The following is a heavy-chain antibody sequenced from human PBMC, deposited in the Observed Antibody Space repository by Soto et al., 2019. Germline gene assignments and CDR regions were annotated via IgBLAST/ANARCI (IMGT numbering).Heavy chain of an antibody. CDR2: ISSSSSTI. CDR3: ARVAHYVWGSYRYGGGGREGY. D-gene: IGHD3-16*02. CDR1: GFTFSSYS. J-gene: IGHJ4*02. V-gene: IGHV3-48*02. Sequence: GWSLRLSCAASGFTFSSYSMNWVRQAPGKXLEWVSYISSSSSTIYYADSVKGRFTISRDNAKNSLYLQMNSLRDEDTAVYYCARVAHYVWGSYRYGGGGREGYWGQGTLVTVSS.